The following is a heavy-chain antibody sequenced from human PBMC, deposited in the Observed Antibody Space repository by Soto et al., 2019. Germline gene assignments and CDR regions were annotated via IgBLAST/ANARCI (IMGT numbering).Heavy chain of an antibody. CDR1: GFTFSTYA. V-gene: IGHV3-23*01. CDR2: ISGSGGST. CDR3: ARGLGYCSSTSCYIWFDY. J-gene: IGHJ4*02. D-gene: IGHD2-2*02. Sequence: EVHLLESGGGLVQPGGSLRLSCAASGFTFSTYAMSWVRQAPGKGLEWVSAISGSGGSTYYADPVKGRFTISRDNSKNTLYLQMNSLRAEDTAVHYCARGLGYCSSTSCYIWFDYWGQGTQVTVSS.